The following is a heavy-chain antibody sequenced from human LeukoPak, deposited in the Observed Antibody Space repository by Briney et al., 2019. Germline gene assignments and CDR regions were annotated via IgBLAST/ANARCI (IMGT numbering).Heavy chain of an antibody. CDR2: IRYDGSNK. J-gene: IGHJ4*02. V-gene: IGHV3-30*02. CDR3: AKDFSVGYYSNYARGSPDY. D-gene: IGHD4-11*01. CDR1: GFTFSSYG. Sequence: GGSLRLSCAASGFTFSSYGMHWVRQAPGKGLEWVAFIRYDGSNKYYADSVKGRFTISRDNSKNTLYLQMNSLRAEDTAVYYCAKDFSVGYYSNYARGSPDYWGQGTLVTVSS.